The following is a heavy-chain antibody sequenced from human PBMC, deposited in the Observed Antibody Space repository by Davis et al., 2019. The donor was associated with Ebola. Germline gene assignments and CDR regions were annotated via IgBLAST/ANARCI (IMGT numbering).Heavy chain of an antibody. J-gene: IGHJ4*02. CDR3: TTSGTTTYYSKY. CDR2: ISSDSDYI. Sequence: GESLKISCAASGFTFSTYSMSWVRQAPGKGLEWVSSISSDSDYIYYSDSAKGRFTISRDNAKSSVFLQLNSLRAEDTAVYYCTTSGTTTYYSKYWGQRTLVTVSS. V-gene: IGHV3-21*06. D-gene: IGHD1-26*01. CDR1: GFTFSTYS.